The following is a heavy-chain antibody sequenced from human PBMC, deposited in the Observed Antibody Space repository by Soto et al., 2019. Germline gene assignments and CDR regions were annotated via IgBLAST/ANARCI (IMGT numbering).Heavy chain of an antibody. Sequence: QVQLVESGGGVVQPEKSLRLSCAASGFTFNNYGMHWVRQAPGKGLEWVATISYDGVNNYYADSVKGRFTISRDNSKNTLYLQINSLRAEDTAIYYCANALQWLRPGNFDYWGQGTLVSVSS. CDR3: ANALQWLRPGNFDY. D-gene: IGHD5-12*01. CDR2: ISYDGVNN. J-gene: IGHJ4*02. CDR1: GFTFNNYG. V-gene: IGHV3-30*18.